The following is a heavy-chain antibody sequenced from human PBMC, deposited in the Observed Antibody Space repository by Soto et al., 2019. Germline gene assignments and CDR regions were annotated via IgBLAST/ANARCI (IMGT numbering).Heavy chain of an antibody. Sequence: PSETLSLTCAVSGYSISSGYYWGWIRQPPGKGLEWIGSIYHSGSTYYNPSLKSRVTISVDTSKNQFSLKLSSVTAADTAVYYCARGRRVWCPDAFDISGQGTMVTVSS. CDR2: IYHSGST. J-gene: IGHJ3*02. V-gene: IGHV4-38-2*01. CDR1: GYSISSGYY. CDR3: ARGRRVWCPDAFDI. D-gene: IGHD3-16*01.